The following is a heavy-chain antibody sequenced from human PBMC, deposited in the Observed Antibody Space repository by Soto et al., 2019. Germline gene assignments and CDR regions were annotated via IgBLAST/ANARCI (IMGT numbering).Heavy chain of an antibody. CDR1: GGSFSGYY. V-gene: IGHV4-34*01. Sequence: QVQLQQWGAGLLKPSETLSLTCAVYGGSFSGYYWSWIRQPPGKGLEWIGEINHSGSTNYNPSLKSRVTISVDPSKNQFSLKLSSVTAADTAVYYCARVGPLWFGELSPPKYYYYGMDVWGQGTTVTVSS. D-gene: IGHD3-10*01. CDR2: INHSGST. CDR3: ARVGPLWFGELSPPKYYYYGMDV. J-gene: IGHJ6*02.